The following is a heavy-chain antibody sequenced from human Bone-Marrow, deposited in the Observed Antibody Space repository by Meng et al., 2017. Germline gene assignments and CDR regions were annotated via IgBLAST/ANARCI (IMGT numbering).Heavy chain of an antibody. D-gene: IGHD3-9*01. V-gene: IGHV3-23*01. CDR1: GFTFTSYG. CDR3: AKESHDILTGYYWMAEAEDYFDY. CDR2: ISGSGGST. Sequence: GGPLRLSCRTSGFTFTSYGMGWVRQAPGKGLEWVSAISGSGGSTYYADSVKGRFTISRDNSKNTLYLQMNSLRAEDTAVYYCAKESHDILTGYYWMAEAEDYFDYWGQGTLVTVSS. J-gene: IGHJ4*02.